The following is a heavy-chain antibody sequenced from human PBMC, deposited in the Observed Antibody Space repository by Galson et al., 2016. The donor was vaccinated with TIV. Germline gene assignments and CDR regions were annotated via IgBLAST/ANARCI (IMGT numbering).Heavy chain of an antibody. CDR3: VRGTKRSLEWLFTS. V-gene: IGHV3-48*04. Sequence: SLRLSCAASGLTFNTYTMDWVRQAPGKGLEWVSVINVSGDRTYYADSVKGRFTISSDNAKNSLFLQMDNLRAADTALYYCVRGTKRSLEWLFTSWGQGSLVTVSS. D-gene: IGHD3-3*01. J-gene: IGHJ5*02. CDR2: INVSGDRT. CDR1: GLTFNTYT.